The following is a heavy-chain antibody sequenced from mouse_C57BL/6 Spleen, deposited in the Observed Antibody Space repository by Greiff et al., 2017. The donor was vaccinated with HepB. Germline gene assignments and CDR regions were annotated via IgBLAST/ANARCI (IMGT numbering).Heavy chain of an antibody. CDR3: ARFDSSAWFAY. D-gene: IGHD3-2*01. Sequence: QVQLQQPGAELVMPGASVKLSCKASGYTFTSYWMHWVKQRPGQGLEWIGEIDPSDSYTNFNQKFKGKSTLTVDKSSSTAYMQLSSLTSEDSAVYYCARFDSSAWFAYWGQGTLVTVSA. CDR2: IDPSDSYT. V-gene: IGHV1-69*01. CDR1: GYTFTSYW. J-gene: IGHJ3*01.